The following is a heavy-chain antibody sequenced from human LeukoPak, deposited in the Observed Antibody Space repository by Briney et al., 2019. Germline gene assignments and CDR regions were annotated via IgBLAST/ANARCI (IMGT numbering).Heavy chain of an antibody. Sequence: SETLSLTCTVPGGSISSYYWSWIRQPPGKGLEWIGYIYYSGSTNYNPSLKSRVTISVDTSKNQFSLKLSSVTAADTAVYYCARPRPSYYYDSSYAFDIWGQGTMVTVSS. J-gene: IGHJ3*02. CDR1: GGSISSYY. CDR2: IYYSGST. D-gene: IGHD3-22*01. V-gene: IGHV4-59*01. CDR3: ARPRPSYYYDSSYAFDI.